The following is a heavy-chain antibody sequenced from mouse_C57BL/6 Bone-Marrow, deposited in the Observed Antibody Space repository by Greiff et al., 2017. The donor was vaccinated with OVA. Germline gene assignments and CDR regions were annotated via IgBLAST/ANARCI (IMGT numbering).Heavy chain of an antibody. J-gene: IGHJ3*01. CDR2: IYPGSGST. V-gene: IGHV1-55*01. CDR3: ARRGYGSSAWFAY. Sequence: QVQLQQSGAELVKPGASVKMSCTASGYTFTSYWITWVKQRPGQGLEWIGDIYPGSGSTNYNEKFKSKATLTVDTSSSTAYMQLSSLTSEDSAVYYCARRGYGSSAWFAYWGQGTLVTVSA. CDR1: GYTFTSYW. D-gene: IGHD1-1*01.